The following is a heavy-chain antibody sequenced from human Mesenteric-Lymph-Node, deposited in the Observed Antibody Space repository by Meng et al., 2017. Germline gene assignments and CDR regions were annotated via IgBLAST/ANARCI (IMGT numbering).Heavy chain of an antibody. D-gene: IGHD6-25*01. V-gene: IGHV3-9*01. CDR1: GFTFDDYA. J-gene: IGHJ2*01. CDR3: ARLASGSSDWYFDL. Sequence: SLKISCAASGFTFDDYAMHWVRQAPGKGLEWVSGISWNSGSIGYADSVKGRFTISRDNAKNSLYLQMNSLRVEDTALYYCARLASGSSDWYFDLWGRGTLVTVSS. CDR2: ISWNSGSI.